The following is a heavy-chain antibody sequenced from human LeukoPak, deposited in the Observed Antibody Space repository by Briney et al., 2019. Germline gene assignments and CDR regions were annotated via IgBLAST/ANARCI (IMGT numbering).Heavy chain of an antibody. D-gene: IGHD3-3*01. J-gene: IGHJ6*02. V-gene: IGHV4-34*01. CDR1: GGSFSGYY. Sequence: SETLSLTCAVYGGSFSGYYRSWIRQPPGKGLEWIGEINHSGSTNYNPSLKSRVTISVDTTKNQFSLKLSSVTAADTAVYYCARIKDSITIFGVVMRASSGHYYYGMDVWGQGTTVTVSS. CDR3: ARIKDSITIFGVVMRASSGHYYYGMDV. CDR2: INHSGST.